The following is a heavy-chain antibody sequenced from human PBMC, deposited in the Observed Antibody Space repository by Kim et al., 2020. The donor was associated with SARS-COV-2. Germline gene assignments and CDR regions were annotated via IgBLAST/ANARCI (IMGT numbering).Heavy chain of an antibody. CDR1: GFTFSSYA. D-gene: IGHD4-17*01. V-gene: IGHV3-30*04. CDR2: ISYDGSNK. CDR3: ARDQGDDYGDYGPDY. J-gene: IGHJ4*02. Sequence: GGSLRLSCAASGFTFSSYAMHWVRQAPGKGLEWVAVISYDGSNKYYADSVKGRFTISRDNSKNTLYLQMNSLRAEDTAVYYCARDQGDDYGDYGPDYWGQGPLVTVSS.